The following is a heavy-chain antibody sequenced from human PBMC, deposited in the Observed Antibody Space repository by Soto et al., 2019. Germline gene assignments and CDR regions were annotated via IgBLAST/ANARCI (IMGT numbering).Heavy chain of an antibody. CDR2: IYYDGSNK. V-gene: IGHV3-33*01. CDR1: GFIFSDYG. Sequence: PGGSLRLSCAASGFIFSDYGMHWVRQAPGKGLEWVAVIYYDGSNKYYADSVKGRFTISRDNSKNTLYLQMNSLRAEDTAVFYCTRDIASKYFDYWGQGTLVTVSS. D-gene: IGHD3-16*02. CDR3: TRDIASKYFDY. J-gene: IGHJ4*02.